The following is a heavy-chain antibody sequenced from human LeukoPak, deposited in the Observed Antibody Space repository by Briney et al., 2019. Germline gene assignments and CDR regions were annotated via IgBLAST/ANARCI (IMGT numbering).Heavy chain of an antibody. CDR1: GGSFSGYY. V-gene: IGHV4-34*01. Sequence: PSETLSLTCAVYGGSFSGYYWSWIRQPPGKGLEWIGEINHSGSTNYNPSLKSRVTISVDTSKNQFSLKLSSVTAADTAVYYCARGYDYGDSRYYFDYWGQGTLVTVSS. CDR3: ARGYDYGDSRYYFDY. D-gene: IGHD4-17*01. CDR2: INHSGST. J-gene: IGHJ4*02.